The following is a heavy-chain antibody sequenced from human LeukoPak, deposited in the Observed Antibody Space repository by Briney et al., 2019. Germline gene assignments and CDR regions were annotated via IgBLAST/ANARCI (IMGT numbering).Heavy chain of an antibody. Sequence: GGSLRLSCAASGFTFSSYAMSWVRQAPGKGLEWVSAISGSGGSTYYADSVKGRFTISRDNSKNTLYLQMNSLRAEGTAVYYCAKLVRSTSCQDYWGQGTLVTVSS. J-gene: IGHJ4*02. D-gene: IGHD2-2*01. CDR3: AKLVRSTSCQDY. V-gene: IGHV3-23*01. CDR1: GFTFSSYA. CDR2: ISGSGGST.